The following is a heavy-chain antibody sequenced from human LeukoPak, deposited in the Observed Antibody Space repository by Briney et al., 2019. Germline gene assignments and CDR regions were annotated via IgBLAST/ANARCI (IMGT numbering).Heavy chain of an antibody. Sequence: SETLSLTCTVSGGSISSSSYYWAWIRQPPGKGLEYIGSYSGSTYNNPSLKSRVTISVDTSKKQFSLKLSSVTAADTAVYFCARSSYGAGSKPYWVDYRGQGTLVTVSS. J-gene: IGHJ4*02. D-gene: IGHD3-10*01. V-gene: IGHV4-39*01. CDR2: YSGST. CDR3: ARSSYGAGSKPYWVDY. CDR1: GGSISSSSYY.